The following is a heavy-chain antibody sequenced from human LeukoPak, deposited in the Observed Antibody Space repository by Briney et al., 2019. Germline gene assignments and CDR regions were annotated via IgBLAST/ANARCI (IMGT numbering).Heavy chain of an antibody. J-gene: IGHJ3*02. Sequence: ASVKVSCKASGYTFTSYGIRWVRQAPGQGLDWMGWISAYNGNTNYPQKLQGRVTMTTDTSTSTRYMELRSLRSDDTAVYYCARGVTYGSGSYYFAGNDAFDIWGQGTMVTVSS. CDR3: ARGVTYGSGSYYFAGNDAFDI. CDR1: GYTFTSYG. V-gene: IGHV1-18*01. D-gene: IGHD3-10*01. CDR2: ISAYNGNT.